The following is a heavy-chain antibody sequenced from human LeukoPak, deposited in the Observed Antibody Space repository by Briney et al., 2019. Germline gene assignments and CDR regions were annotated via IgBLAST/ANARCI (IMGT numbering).Heavy chain of an antibody. V-gene: IGHV3-23*01. J-gene: IGHJ4*02. CDR2: ISGSGGST. CDR3: ASAEQWLAQLGYDY. Sequence: PGGSLRLSCAASGFTFSSYAMSWVRQAPGKGLEWVSAISGSGGSTYYADSVKGRFTISRDNSKNTLYLQMNSLRAEDTAVYYCASAEQWLAQLGYDYWGQGTLVTVSS. CDR1: GFTFSSYA. D-gene: IGHD6-19*01.